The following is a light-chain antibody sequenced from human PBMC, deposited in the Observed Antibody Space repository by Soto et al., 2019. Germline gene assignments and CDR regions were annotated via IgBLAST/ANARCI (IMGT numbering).Light chain of an antibody. V-gene: IGLV2-23*01. CDR1: SSDVGSYNL. Sequence: QSVLTQPASVSGSPGQSITISCTGTSSDVGSYNLVSWYQQHPGKVPKLMIYDGSKRPSGVSIRFSGSKSGNTASLTISGLQAEDEADYYCCSFAGSPWVFGGGTKVTVL. CDR3: CSFAGSPWV. J-gene: IGLJ3*02. CDR2: DGS.